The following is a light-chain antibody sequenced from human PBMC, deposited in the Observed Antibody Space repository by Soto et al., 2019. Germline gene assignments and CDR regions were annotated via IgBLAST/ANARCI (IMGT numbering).Light chain of an antibody. CDR3: CSYAGSHSWV. V-gene: IGLV2-11*01. J-gene: IGLJ3*02. Sequence: QSVLTQPRSVSGSPGQTVTISCSGTSSDVGVYNYVSWYQQHPGKAPKLIINDVSKRPSGVPDRFSGSKSGNTASLTISGLQAEDEADYYCCSYAGSHSWVFGGGTKLTVL. CDR1: SSDVGVYNY. CDR2: DVS.